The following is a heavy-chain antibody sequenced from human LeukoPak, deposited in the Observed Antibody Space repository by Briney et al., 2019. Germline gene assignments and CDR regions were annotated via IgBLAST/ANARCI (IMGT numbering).Heavy chain of an antibody. J-gene: IGHJ4*02. CDR2: ISWNSGSI. Sequence: SGGSLGLSCAAPGFTFDVFAMHWVGQAPGRGLGWGSGISWNSGSIGYADSVKGRFTISRDNAKNSLYLQMNSLRAEDMALYYCAKVGDSSSWYGAIDYWGQGTLVTVSS. CDR3: AKVGDSSSWYGAIDY. V-gene: IGHV3-9*03. CDR1: GFTFDVFA. D-gene: IGHD6-13*01.